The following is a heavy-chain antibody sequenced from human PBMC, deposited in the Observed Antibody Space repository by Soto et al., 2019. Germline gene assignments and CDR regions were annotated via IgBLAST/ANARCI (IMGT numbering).Heavy chain of an antibody. D-gene: IGHD6-13*01. Sequence: GGSLRLSCAASGFTFRSFTMNWVRQAPGKELEWVSTISSNSAYIYYTDALRGRFTISRDNAKNSLHLQMNSLRAEDTAVYYCTRDASRDSSARGWFDPWGPGTLVTSPQ. V-gene: IGHV3-21*01. CDR3: TRDASRDSSARGWFDP. CDR2: ISSNSAYI. CDR1: GFTFRSFT. J-gene: IGHJ5*02.